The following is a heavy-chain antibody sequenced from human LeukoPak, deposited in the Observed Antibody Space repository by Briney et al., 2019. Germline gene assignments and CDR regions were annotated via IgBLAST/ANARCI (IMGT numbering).Heavy chain of an antibody. V-gene: IGHV5-51*01. Sequence: GESLKTSCKGSGYNFASYWIDWVRQMPGKGLEWMGIIYPGDSDTRYSPSFQGQVTVSADKSINTAYLQWSSLKASDTAMYYCARSLCGGDCNEAFDIWGQGTMVTVSS. CDR3: ARSLCGGDCNEAFDI. CDR1: GYNFASYW. J-gene: IGHJ3*02. D-gene: IGHD2-21*02. CDR2: IYPGDSDT.